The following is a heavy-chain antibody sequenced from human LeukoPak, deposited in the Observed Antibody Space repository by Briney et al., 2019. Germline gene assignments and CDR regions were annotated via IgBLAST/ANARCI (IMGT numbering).Heavy chain of an antibody. D-gene: IGHD3-3*01. CDR3: ARDLGVWSGYPSDAFAI. J-gene: IGHJ3*02. V-gene: IGHV3-66*02. CDR2: IYSGGST. CDR1: GFTVSSNY. Sequence: GGSLRLSCAASGFTVSSNYMSWVRQAPGKGLKWVSVIYSGGSTYYADSVKGRFTISRDNSKNTLYLQMNSLRAEDTAVYYCARDLGVWSGYPSDAFAIWGQGTMVTVSS.